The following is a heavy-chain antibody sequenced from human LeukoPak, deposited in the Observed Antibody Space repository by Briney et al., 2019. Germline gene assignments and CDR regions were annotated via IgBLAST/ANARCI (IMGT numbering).Heavy chain of an antibody. CDR2: TYYRSKWYN. CDR1: GDSVSSNSAA. Sequence: SQTLSLTCAISGDSVSSNSAAWNWIRQSPSRGLEWLGRTYYRSKWYNDYAVSVKSRITINPDTSKNQFSLQLSSVTPEDTAVSYCARQNNTYHHYNLGWFDPWGQGTLVTVSS. D-gene: IGHD5-24*01. V-gene: IGHV6-1*01. CDR3: ARQNNTYHHYNLGWFDP. J-gene: IGHJ5*02.